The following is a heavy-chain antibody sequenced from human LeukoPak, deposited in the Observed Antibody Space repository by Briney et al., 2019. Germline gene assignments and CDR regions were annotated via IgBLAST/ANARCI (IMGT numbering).Heavy chain of an antibody. D-gene: IGHD6-19*01. CDR1: GYTFTNNW. CDR3: ARGRGWVDY. V-gene: IGHV5-10-1*01. Sequence: GESLKISCKGSGYTFTNNWITWVRQMPGRGLEWMGRIDPVDSHTDYNPSFQGHVTISVDKAINTVYLQWGGLEASDSAMYYCARGRGWVDYWGQGALVTVSS. J-gene: IGHJ4*02. CDR2: IDPVDSHT.